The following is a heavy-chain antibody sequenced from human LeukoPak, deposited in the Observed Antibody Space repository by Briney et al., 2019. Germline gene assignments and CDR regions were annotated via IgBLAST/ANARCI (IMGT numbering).Heavy chain of an antibody. CDR1: GGTFSSYT. CDR2: IIPILGIA. V-gene: IGHV1-69*02. D-gene: IGHD3-10*01. J-gene: IGHJ3*02. Sequence: SVKVSCKASGGTFSSYTISWVRQAPGQGLEWTGRIIPILGIANYAQKFQGRVTITADKSTSTAYMELSSLRSEDTAVYYCASAVIKAEAFDIWGQGTMVTVSS. CDR3: ASAVIKAEAFDI.